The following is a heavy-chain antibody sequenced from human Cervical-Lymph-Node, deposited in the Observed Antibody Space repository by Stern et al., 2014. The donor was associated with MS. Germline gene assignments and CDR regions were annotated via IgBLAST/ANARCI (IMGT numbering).Heavy chain of an antibody. J-gene: IGHJ4*02. CDR1: GYTFTNYG. CDR3: AKLATYGDRDY. Sequence: QVQLGQSGAEVRKPGASVKVSCKASGYTFTNYGISWVRQSPGQGLEWMGWINTSNGNTNYAQKFQGRVTMITDTSTNTAYMELGSLRSDDAAVYFCAKLATYGDRDYWGQGTVVSVSS. V-gene: IGHV1-18*01. D-gene: IGHD5-24*01. CDR2: INTSNGNT.